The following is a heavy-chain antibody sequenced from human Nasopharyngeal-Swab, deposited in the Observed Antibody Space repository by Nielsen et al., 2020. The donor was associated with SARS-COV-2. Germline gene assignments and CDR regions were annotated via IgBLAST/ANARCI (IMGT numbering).Heavy chain of an antibody. V-gene: IGHV3-7*05. J-gene: IGHJ1*01. CDR3: ATSGSWCFQV. CDR2: IKEDGSEQ. Sequence: GESLKISCAGSGFTFSSSWMSWVRQAPGKGLEWVASIKEDGSEQYYVDSVKGRFTISRDNAKNSLYLQMNSLRDEDTAVYYCATSGSWCFQVWGQGTLVTVS. CDR1: GFTFSSSW. D-gene: IGHD6-13*01.